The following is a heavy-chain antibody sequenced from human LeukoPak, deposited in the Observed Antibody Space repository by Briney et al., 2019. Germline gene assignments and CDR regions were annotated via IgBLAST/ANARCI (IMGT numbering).Heavy chain of an antibody. V-gene: IGHV6-1*01. CDR1: GDSVSSNSAA. CDR3: ARGKVRVDYGDYGIDY. Sequence: SQTLSLTCAISGDSVSSNSAAWHWIRQSPSRGLEWLGRTYYRSKWYNDYAVSVKSRITTNPDTSKNQFSLQLNSVTPEDTAVYYCARGKVRVDYGDYGIDYWGQGTLVTVSS. D-gene: IGHD4-17*01. CDR2: TYYRSKWYN. J-gene: IGHJ4*02.